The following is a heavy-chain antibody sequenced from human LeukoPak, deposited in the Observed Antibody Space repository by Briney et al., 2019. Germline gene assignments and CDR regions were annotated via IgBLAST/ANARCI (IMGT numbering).Heavy chain of an antibody. D-gene: IGHD3-10*01. CDR2: IYYSGST. CDR1: GGSISSSSYY. V-gene: IGHV4-39*01. CDR3: ARGPKLYGSGSYGLWYNWFDP. Sequence: KPSETLSLTCTVSGGSISSSSYYWGWIRQPPGKGLEWIGSIYYSGSTYYNPSLKSRFTISVDTSKNQFSLKLSSVTAADTAVYYCARGPKLYGSGSYGLWYNWFDPWGQGTLVTVSS. J-gene: IGHJ5*02.